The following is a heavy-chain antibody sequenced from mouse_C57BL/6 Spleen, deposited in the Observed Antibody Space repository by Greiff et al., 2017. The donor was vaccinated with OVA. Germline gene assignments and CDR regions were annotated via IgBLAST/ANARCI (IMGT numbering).Heavy chain of an antibody. CDR2: IDPETGGT. V-gene: IGHV1-15*01. CDR1: GYTFTDYE. CDR3: TSNVGGY. D-gene: IGHD3-1*01. J-gene: IGHJ2*01. Sequence: VKLVESGAELVRPGASVTLSCKASGYTFTDYEMHWVKQTPVHGLEWIGAIDPETGGTAYNQKFKGKAILTADKSSSTAYMELRSLTSEDSAGYYCTSNVGGYWGQGTTLTVSS.